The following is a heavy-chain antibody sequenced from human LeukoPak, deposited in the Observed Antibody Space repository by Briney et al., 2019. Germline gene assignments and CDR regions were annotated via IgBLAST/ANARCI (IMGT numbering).Heavy chain of an antibody. CDR2: ITTSSSTI. J-gene: IGHJ4*02. CDR3: ARGMRNFDY. CDR1: GFTFSDYS. Sequence: GGSLRLSCAASGFTFSDYSMNWVRQGPGKGLEWVSYITTSSSTIYYADSVKGRFTISRDNAKNSLYLQMNSLRNEDTAVYYCARGMRNFDYWAREPWSPSPQ. D-gene: IGHD2-8*01. V-gene: IGHV3-48*02.